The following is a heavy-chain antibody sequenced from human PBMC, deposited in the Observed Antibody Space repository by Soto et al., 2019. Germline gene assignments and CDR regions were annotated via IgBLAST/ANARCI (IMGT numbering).Heavy chain of an antibody. D-gene: IGHD3-3*01. CDR2: ISYDGSNK. CDR3: ARETYSDFWSGPYYGMEV. CDR1: GFTFSSYA. J-gene: IGHJ6*02. Sequence: QVQLVESGGGVVQPGRSLRLSCAASGFTFSSYAMHWVCQAPGKGLEWVAVISYDGSNKYYADSVKGRFTISRDNCRNTRYLQMNSLTAEDTAVYYCARETYSDFWSGPYYGMEVWGQGPTVTVSS. V-gene: IGHV3-30-3*01.